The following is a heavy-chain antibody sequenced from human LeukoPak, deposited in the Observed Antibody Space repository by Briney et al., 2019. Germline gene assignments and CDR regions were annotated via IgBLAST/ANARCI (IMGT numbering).Heavy chain of an antibody. D-gene: IGHD6-13*01. J-gene: IGHJ4*02. V-gene: IGHV4-59*01. CDR2: IYYSGTT. Sequence: SETLSLTRTVSGGSISSYYWSWIRQPPGKGLEWIGYIYYSGTTNYNPSLKSRVTISVDTSKNQFSLKLSSVTAANTAVYYCARGVYIAAAQYGYWGQGTLVTVSS. CDR3: ARGVYIAAAQYGY. CDR1: GGSISSYY.